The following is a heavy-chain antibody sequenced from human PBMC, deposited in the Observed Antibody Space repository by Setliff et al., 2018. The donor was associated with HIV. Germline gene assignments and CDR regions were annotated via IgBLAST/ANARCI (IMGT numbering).Heavy chain of an antibody. CDR1: GFTFGDYA. D-gene: IGHD1-26*01. Sequence: GGSLRLSCTASGFTFGDYAMSWVRQAPGKGLEWVGCIRSKAYGGTTEYAASVKGRFTISRDDSKSIAYLQMNSLKTEETAVCYCTREVGANYWGQGTLGTVSS. CDR3: TREVGANY. CDR2: IRSKAYGGTT. V-gene: IGHV3-49*04. J-gene: IGHJ4*02.